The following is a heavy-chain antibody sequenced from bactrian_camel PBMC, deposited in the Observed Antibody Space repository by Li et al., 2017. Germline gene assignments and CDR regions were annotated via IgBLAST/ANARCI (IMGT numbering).Heavy chain of an antibody. J-gene: IGHJ4*01. V-gene: IGHV3S53*01. Sequence: GSVQPGGSLRLSCAASHDTYCVAWFRQAPGKERERVAAADDAGRTIYRDSVKGRFTISKDNDKNTLTLQMNSLKPEDTGMYYCAAGNPRGILPEGWPLAERSYSYWGQGTQVTVS. CDR2: ADDAGRT. CDR3: AAGNPRGILPEGWPLAERSYSY. D-gene: IGHD5*01. CDR1: HDTYCV.